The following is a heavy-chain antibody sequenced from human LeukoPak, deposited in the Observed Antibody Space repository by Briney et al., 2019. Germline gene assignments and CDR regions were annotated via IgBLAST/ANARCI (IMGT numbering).Heavy chain of an antibody. CDR3: ARDVPRTSGP. CDR1: GFTFSSEW. V-gene: IGHV3-74*01. D-gene: IGHD3-10*01. J-gene: IGHJ5*02. CDR2: IDGNGRTT. Sequence: GGSLRLSCAASGFTFSSEWMHWVRQAPGRGQVWISHIDGNGRTTNYGDSVRGRFTVSRDNAKNTLYLQMNSLRAEDTAVYYCARDVPRTSGPWGQGTLVTVSS.